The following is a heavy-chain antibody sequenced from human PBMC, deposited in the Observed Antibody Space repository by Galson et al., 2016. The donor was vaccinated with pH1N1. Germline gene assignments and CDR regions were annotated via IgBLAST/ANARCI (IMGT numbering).Heavy chain of an antibody. V-gene: IGHV3-48*03. Sequence: SLRLSCAASGFTFNSYEMNWFRQAPGKGLEWVSYINGSSGTIRNYADAVKGRFTIPRDNAKNSLFLQMNSLRVEDTAIYYCARGNPVPDWGRGTLVTVSS. CDR3: ARGNPVPD. CDR1: GFTFNSYE. D-gene: IGHD6-6*01. J-gene: IGHJ4*02. CDR2: INGSSGTIR.